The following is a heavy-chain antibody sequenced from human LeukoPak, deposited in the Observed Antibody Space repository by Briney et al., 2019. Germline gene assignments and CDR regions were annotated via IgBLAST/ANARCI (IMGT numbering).Heavy chain of an antibody. V-gene: IGHV4-31*03. CDR3: ARFSNDHGVKFDY. CDR1: GGSISSGGYY. Sequence: KSSETLSLTCTVSGGSISSGGYYWSWVCQRPEKGLEWIGYIYYSGTAYYNPSLKSRVTMSVDTSKNQFSLKLDSVTAADTAVYYCARFSNDHGVKFDYWGQGTLVTVSS. J-gene: IGHJ4*02. D-gene: IGHD4-17*01. CDR2: IYYSGTA.